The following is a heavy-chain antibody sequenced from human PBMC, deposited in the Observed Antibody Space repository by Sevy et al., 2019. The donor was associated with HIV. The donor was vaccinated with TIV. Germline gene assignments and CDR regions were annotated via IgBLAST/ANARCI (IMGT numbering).Heavy chain of an antibody. J-gene: IGHJ4*02. D-gene: IGHD2-2*01. Sequence: SETLSLTCTVSGGSISSYYGSWIRQPPGKGLEWIGYLYYSGITNYNPSLKSRVTISGDTSKNQFSLKLSSVTAADTAVYYCARGLSYYFNYWGQGTLVTVSS. CDR1: GGSISSYY. V-gene: IGHV4-59*01. CDR2: LYYSGIT. CDR3: ARGLSYYFNY.